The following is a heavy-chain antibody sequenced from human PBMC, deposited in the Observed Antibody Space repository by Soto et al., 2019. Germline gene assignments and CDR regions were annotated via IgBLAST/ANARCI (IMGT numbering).Heavy chain of an antibody. Sequence: QVQLVQSGAEEKQPGASVKISCKASEYTFATSTLHWVRQAPGQRLEWMGWFNPGSGDTKFSQSLKGRVTFTSDPSATTVYMELRGLTSEDTGIYFCARAGFWPRYFYGMDVWGQGTTVTVSS. J-gene: IGHJ6*02. CDR3: ARAGFWPRYFYGMDV. V-gene: IGHV1-3*05. CDR2: FNPGSGDT. D-gene: IGHD5-12*01. CDR1: EYTFATST.